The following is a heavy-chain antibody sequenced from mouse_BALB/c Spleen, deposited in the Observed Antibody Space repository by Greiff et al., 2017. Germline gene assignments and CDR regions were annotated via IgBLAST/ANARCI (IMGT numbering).Heavy chain of an antibody. D-gene: IGHD1-1*01. CDR1: GFTFSSFG. CDR3: ARDYYGSTSDY. J-gene: IGHJ2*01. V-gene: IGHV5-17*02. CDR2: ISSGSSTI. Sequence: EVQRVESGGGLVQPGGSRKLSCAASGFTFSSFGMHWVRQAPEKGLEWVAYISSGSSTIYYADTVQGRFTISRDNPKNTLFLQMTSLRSEDTAMYYCARDYYGSTSDYWGQGTPLTVSA.